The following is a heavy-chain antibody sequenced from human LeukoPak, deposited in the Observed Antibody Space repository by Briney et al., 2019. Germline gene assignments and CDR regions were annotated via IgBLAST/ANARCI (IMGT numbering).Heavy chain of an antibody. V-gene: IGHV4-59*01. J-gene: IGHJ4*02. CDR1: GDSMDVYY. D-gene: IGHD3-16*01. CDR3: ARLYYPDRGQWYYYDS. Sequence: SETLSLTCTVVGDSMDVYYWTWLRQAPGKGLDWIGYIFSSGATNYNRSLKSRVTILIDTSKKNFSLTLKSVTAADTAIYYCARLYYPDRGQWYYYDSWGQGTLVTVSS. CDR2: IFSSGAT.